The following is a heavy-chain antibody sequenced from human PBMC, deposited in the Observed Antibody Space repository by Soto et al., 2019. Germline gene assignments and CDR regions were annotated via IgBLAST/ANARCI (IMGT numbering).Heavy chain of an antibody. CDR1: GYAFTTYY. J-gene: IGHJ5*02. D-gene: IGHD3-22*01. Sequence: QVQLVQSGAELKKPGASVKVSCKASGYAFTTYYMHWVRQAPGQGLEWMGIINPSSGSTSYTQKFQGRVAMTTYTSTSTVYMELSSLRSEDTAVYYCTRDTNTVRFYDTSGYLNCFDPWGQGTLVTVSS. CDR3: TRDTNTVRFYDTSGYLNCFDP. CDR2: INPSSGST. V-gene: IGHV1-46*03.